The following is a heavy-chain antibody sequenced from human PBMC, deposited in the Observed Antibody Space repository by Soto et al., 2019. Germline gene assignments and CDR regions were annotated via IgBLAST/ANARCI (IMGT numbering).Heavy chain of an antibody. V-gene: IGHV3-23*01. J-gene: IGHJ4*02. Sequence: EVQLLESGGGFVQPGGSLRLSCAASGFSFSSYAMSWVRQAPGKGLEWVSSIPGGGSSTYYADSVKGRFTISRDNSKNTRYLQMNVLRAEDTAVYYCARDRGISGWDYDYWGQGTLVTVSS. CDR1: GFSFSSYA. D-gene: IGHD6-25*01. CDR3: ARDRGISGWDYDY. CDR2: IPGGGSST.